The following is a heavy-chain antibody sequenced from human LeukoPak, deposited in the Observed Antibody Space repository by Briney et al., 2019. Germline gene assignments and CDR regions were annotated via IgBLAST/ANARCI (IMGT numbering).Heavy chain of an antibody. CDR1: GFTFSSYS. CDR2: ISGSGGST. J-gene: IGHJ4*02. D-gene: IGHD3-10*01. Sequence: GGSLRLSCAASGFTFSSYSMNWVRQAPGKGLEWVSAISGSGGSTYYADSVKGRFTISRDNSKNTPYLQMNSLRAEDTAVYYCAKDASKGTYYYDYWGQGTLVTVSS. CDR3: AKDASKGTYYYDY. V-gene: IGHV3-23*01.